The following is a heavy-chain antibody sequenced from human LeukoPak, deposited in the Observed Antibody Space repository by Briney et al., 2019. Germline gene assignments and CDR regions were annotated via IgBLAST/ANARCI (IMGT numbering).Heavy chain of an antibody. Sequence: PGGSLRLSCAASGFTFSSYWMSWVRQAPGKGLEWVANIKQDGSEKYYVDSVKGRFTISRDNAKNSLYLQMNSLRAEDTAVYSCARDQAPSSWWIDYWGQGTLVTVSS. J-gene: IGHJ4*02. V-gene: IGHV3-7*01. CDR3: ARDQAPSSWWIDY. CDR2: IKQDGSEK. D-gene: IGHD6-13*01. CDR1: GFTFSSYW.